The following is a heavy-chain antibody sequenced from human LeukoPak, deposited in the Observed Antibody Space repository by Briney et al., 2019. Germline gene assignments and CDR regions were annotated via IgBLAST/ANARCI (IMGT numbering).Heavy chain of an antibody. CDR2: IKSDGAT. CDR1: GFTFSGAW. V-gene: IGHV3-15*01. CDR3: TTVTHFYL. Sequence: PGGSLRLSCATSGFTFSGAWLSWVRQVPGKGLEWIGRIKSDGATDYAAPVRGRFTISRDVSRATLYLEMNSLKTDGTAIYYCTTVTHFYLGGQGTLVTVSS. J-gene: IGHJ4*02. D-gene: IGHD2-15*01.